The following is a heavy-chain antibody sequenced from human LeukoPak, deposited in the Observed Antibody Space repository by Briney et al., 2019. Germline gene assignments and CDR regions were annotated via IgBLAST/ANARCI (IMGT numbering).Heavy chain of an antibody. CDR3: AMQSVTEPGNWFDP. J-gene: IGHJ5*02. CDR2: INHSGST. Sequence: SETLSLTCAVYGGSFSGYYWSWIRQPPGKGLEWIGEINHSGSTNYNPSLKSRVTISLDTSKNQFSLKLSSVTAADTAVYYCAMQSVTEPGNWFDPWGQGTLVTVSS. V-gene: IGHV4-34*01. CDR1: GGSFSGYY. D-gene: IGHD1-14*01.